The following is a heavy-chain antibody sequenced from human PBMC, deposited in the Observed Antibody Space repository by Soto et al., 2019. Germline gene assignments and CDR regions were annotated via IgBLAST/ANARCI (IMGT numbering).Heavy chain of an antibody. D-gene: IGHD5-18*01. CDR1: GGSISSGGYY. Sequence: SETVSLTCTVSGGSISSGGYYWSWIRQHPGKGLEWIGYIYYSGSTYYNPSLKSRVTISVDTSKNQFSLKLSSVTAADTAVYYCARDRRGYSYGYYYYYGMDVWGQGTTVTVSS. CDR2: IYYSGST. J-gene: IGHJ6*02. V-gene: IGHV4-31*03. CDR3: ARDRRGYSYGYYYYYGMDV.